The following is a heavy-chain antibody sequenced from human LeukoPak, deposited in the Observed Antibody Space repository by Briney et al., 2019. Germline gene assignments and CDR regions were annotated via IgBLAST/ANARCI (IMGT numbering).Heavy chain of an antibody. J-gene: IGHJ4*02. V-gene: IGHV4-4*02. CDR2: IYHSGST. CDR1: GGSISSSNW. CDR3: ARDRDYYDSSGYALGY. Sequence: SGTLSLTCAVSGGSISSSNWWSWVRQPPGKGLEWIGEIYHSGSTNYNPSLKSRVTISVDKSKNQFSLKLSSVTAADTAVYYCARDRDYYDSSGYALGYWGQGTLVTVSS. D-gene: IGHD3-22*01.